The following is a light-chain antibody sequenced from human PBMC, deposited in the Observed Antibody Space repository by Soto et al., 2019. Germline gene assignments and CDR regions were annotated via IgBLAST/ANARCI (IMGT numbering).Light chain of an antibody. CDR3: MQGTHWPIT. CDR2: KVS. V-gene: IGKV2-30*01. J-gene: IGKJ5*01. Sequence: DVVMPQSPLSLPVTLGQPASISCRSSQSLVYSDGNTYLSWFQQRPGQSPRRLIYKVSNRDSGVPARFSGSGSGTDFALKISRVEAEDVGVYYCMQGTHWPITFGQGTRLEI. CDR1: QSLVYSDGNTY.